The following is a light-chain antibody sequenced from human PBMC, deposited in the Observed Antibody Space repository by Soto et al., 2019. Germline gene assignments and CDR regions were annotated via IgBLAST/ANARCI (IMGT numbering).Light chain of an antibody. CDR3: QLYGSSSTWT. Sequence: EIVLTQSPGTLSLSPGERATLSCRASQSVSSAYLAWYQHKPGQPPTLIIYAASSRVTGIPDRFSGSGSGTDFTLTISRLEPEDFAVYYFQLYGSSSTWTFGQGTKVQIK. CDR2: AAS. CDR1: QSVSSAY. J-gene: IGKJ1*01. V-gene: IGKV3-20*01.